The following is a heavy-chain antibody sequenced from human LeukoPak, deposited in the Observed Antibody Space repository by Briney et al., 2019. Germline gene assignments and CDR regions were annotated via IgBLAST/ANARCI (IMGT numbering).Heavy chain of an antibody. CDR2: IYITGST. V-gene: IGHV4-4*07. D-gene: IGHD6-13*01. CDR3: ARVYYSNSYDYWYFDL. Sequence: HPSETLSLTCTVSGGSISSFYWSWIRRPAGKGLEWIGHIYITGSTNYNPSLKSRVTMSVDTSKNQFSLKLSSVTAADTAVYYCARVYYSNSYDYWYFDLWGRGTLVTVSS. J-gene: IGHJ2*01. CDR1: GGSISSFY.